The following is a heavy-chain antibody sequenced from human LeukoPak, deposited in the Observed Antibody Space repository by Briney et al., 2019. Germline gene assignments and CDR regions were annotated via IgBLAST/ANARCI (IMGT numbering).Heavy chain of an antibody. CDR3: AKDHLGFPANYLDY. J-gene: IGHJ4*02. V-gene: IGHV3-23*01. CDR1: GFTFSSYA. Sequence: PGGSLRLSCAASGFTFSSYAMSWVRQAPGKGLEWVSAISGSGGSTYYADSVKGRFTISRDNSKNTLYLQMNSLRAEDTAVYYCAKDHLGFPANYLDYWGQGTLVTVSS. D-gene: IGHD3-10*01. CDR2: ISGSGGST.